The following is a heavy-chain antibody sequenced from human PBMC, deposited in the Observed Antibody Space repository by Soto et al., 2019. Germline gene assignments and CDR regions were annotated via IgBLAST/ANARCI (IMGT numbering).Heavy chain of an antibody. J-gene: IGHJ4*02. V-gene: IGHV4-59*01. CDR3: ARVGDDFWSGYTAY. CDR1: GGSISSYY. CDR2: IYYSGST. Sequence: QVQLQESGPGLVKPSETLSLTCTVSGGSISSYYWSWIRQPPGKGLEWIGYIYYSGSTNYNPSLKSRVTISVGTSKIPFSLKLSSLTAAATAAYYCARVGDDFWSGYTAYWGQGALVTVSS. D-gene: IGHD3-3*01.